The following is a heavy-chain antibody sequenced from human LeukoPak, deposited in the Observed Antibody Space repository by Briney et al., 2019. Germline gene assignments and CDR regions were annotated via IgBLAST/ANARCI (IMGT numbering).Heavy chain of an antibody. J-gene: IGHJ5*02. V-gene: IGHV3-66*01. CDR1: EFSVGSNY. Sequence: TGGSLRLSCAASEFSVGSNYMTWVRQAPGKGLEWVSLIYSGGSTYYADSVKGRFTISRDNSKNTLYLQMNSLRAEDTAVYYCARARRWNAAVEGWWFDPWGQGTLVTVSS. CDR3: ARARRWNAAVEGWWFDP. CDR2: IYSGGST. D-gene: IGHD1-1*01.